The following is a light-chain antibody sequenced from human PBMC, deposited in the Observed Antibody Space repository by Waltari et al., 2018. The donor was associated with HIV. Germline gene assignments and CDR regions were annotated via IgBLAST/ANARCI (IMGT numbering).Light chain of an antibody. CDR1: SSDVGAYNY. CDR3: CSYAGSSTYV. J-gene: IGLJ1*01. CDR2: DVT. V-gene: IGLV2-23*02. Sequence: QSALTQPASVSGSPGQSITISCTGTSSDVGAYNYVSWYQQHPGKAPKLMIYDVTKRPSWVSNRFSGSKSATTASLTISGLQAEDEADYYCCSYAGSSTYVFGSGTKVTVL.